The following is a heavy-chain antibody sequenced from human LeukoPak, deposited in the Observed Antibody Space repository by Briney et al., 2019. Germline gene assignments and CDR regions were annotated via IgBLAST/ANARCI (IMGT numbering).Heavy chain of an antibody. Sequence: GGSLRLSCAASGLTFTSYTMNWVRQAPGKGREWVSSISSSTDYIYYADSVRGRFTISRDNAKNSLYLQMNSLRAEDTAVYYCARGLGDYGDYYFDSWGQGTLVTVSS. CDR1: GLTFTSYT. J-gene: IGHJ4*02. CDR2: ISSSTDYI. D-gene: IGHD4-17*01. V-gene: IGHV3-21*01. CDR3: ARGLGDYGDYYFDS.